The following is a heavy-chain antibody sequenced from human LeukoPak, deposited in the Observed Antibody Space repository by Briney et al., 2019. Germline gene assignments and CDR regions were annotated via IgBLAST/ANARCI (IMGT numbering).Heavy chain of an antibody. CDR2: ISHSGSDI. Sequence: PGGPLRLSCAASGFTFSTYTMNWVRQAPGKGLEWVSSISHSGSDISYADSVKGRFTISRDNAKNSLYLQMNSLRAEDTAVYYCARTSGPRGAFDIWGQGTMVTASS. CDR3: ARTSGPRGAFDI. CDR1: GFTFSTYT. D-gene: IGHD7-27*01. V-gene: IGHV3-21*01. J-gene: IGHJ3*02.